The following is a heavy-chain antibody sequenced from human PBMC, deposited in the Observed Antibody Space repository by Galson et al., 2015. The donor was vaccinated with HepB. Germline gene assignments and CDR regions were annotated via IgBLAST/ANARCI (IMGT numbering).Heavy chain of an antibody. V-gene: IGHV3-21*01. Sequence: SLRLSCAASGFTFSSYSMNWVRQAPGKGLEWVSSISSSSSYIYYADSVKGRFTISRDNAKNSLYLQMNSLRAEDTAVYYCARRCAETGRFDPWGQGTLVTVSS. CDR1: GFTFSSYS. CDR2: ISSSSSYI. D-gene: IGHD1-14*01. CDR3: ARRCAETGRFDP. J-gene: IGHJ5*02.